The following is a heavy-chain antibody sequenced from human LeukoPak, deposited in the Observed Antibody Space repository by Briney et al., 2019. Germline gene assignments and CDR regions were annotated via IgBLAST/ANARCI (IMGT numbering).Heavy chain of an antibody. CDR1: GFTFSSYW. Sequence: GGSLRLSCAASGFTFSSYWMHWVRQTPGKGLIYISRINNDGSSTSYADSVKGRFTISRDNAKNTLYMQMNSLRAEDTAVYYCARGQGYGGELIDYWGQGTLVTVSS. J-gene: IGHJ4*02. V-gene: IGHV3-74*01. CDR3: ARGQGYGGELIDY. D-gene: IGHD3-10*01. CDR2: INNDGSST.